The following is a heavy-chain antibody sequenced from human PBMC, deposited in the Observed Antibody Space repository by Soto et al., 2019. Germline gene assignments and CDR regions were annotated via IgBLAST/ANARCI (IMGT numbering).Heavy chain of an antibody. J-gene: IGHJ5*02. D-gene: IGHD6-13*01. Sequence: QVQLVQSGAEVKKPGASVKVSCKASGYTFTSYDINWVRQATGQGLEWMGWMNPNRGNTGYAQKFQGRVTMTRNTPIRTPYMERSSLRAEDMDVSDCARGVHSSSCWPHDLWGQGTLVTVSS. CDR1: GYTFTSYD. CDR2: MNPNRGNT. V-gene: IGHV1-8*01. CDR3: ARGVHSSSCWPHDL.